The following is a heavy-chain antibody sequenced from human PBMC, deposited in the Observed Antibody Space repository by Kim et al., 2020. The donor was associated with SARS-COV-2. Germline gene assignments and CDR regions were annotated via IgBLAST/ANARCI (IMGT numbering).Heavy chain of an antibody. CDR2: IYYSGST. J-gene: IGHJ6*01. D-gene: IGHD3-16*01. CDR3: ARDRLWYDYVWGTQYG. Sequence: SETLSLTCTVSGGSVSSGSYYWSWIRQPPGKGLEWIGYIYYSGSTNYNPSLKSRVTISVDTSKNQFSLKLSSVTAADTAVYYCARDRLWYDYVWGTQYG. CDR1: GGSVSSGSYY. V-gene: IGHV4-61*01.